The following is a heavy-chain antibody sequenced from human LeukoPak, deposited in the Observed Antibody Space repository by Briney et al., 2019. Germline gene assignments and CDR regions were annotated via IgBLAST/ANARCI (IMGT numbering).Heavy chain of an antibody. CDR2: NYYSGST. CDR1: GGSISSYY. J-gene: IGHJ2*01. V-gene: IGHV4-59*01. CDR3: AREGWDSSRPGYFDL. D-gene: IGHD6-6*01. Sequence: SETLSLTCAVYGGSISSYYWSWIRQPPGKGLEWIGYNYYSGSTKYNPSLKSRVTISVDTSKNQFSLKLSSVTAADTAVYYCAREGWDSSRPGYFDLWGRGTLVTVSS.